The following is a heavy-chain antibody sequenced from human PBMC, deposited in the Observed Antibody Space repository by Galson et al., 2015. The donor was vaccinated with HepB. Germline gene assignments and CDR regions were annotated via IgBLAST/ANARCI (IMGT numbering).Heavy chain of an antibody. CDR2: IYYSGST. D-gene: IGHD3-3*01. J-gene: IGHJ4*02. CDR1: GGSISSYY. CDR3: ARLGPAYYDFWSGYTRYYFDY. V-gene: IGHV4-59*08. Sequence: ETLSLTCTVSGGSISSYYWSWIRQPPGKGLEWIGYIYYSGSTNYNPSLKSRVTISVDTSKNQFSLKLSSVTAADTAVYYCARLGPAYYDFWSGYTRYYFDYWGQGTLVTVSS.